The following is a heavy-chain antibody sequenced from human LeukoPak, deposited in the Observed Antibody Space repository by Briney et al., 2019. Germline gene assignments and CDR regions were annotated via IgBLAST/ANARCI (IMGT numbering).Heavy chain of an antibody. J-gene: IGHJ6*02. V-gene: IGHV3-21*01. D-gene: IGHD2-2*01. CDR3: AREREYCSSTSCSQNYYYGMDV. Sequence: KPGGSLRLSCAASGFTFSSYSMTWVRQAPGKGLEWVSSISSSSSYIYYADSVKGRFTISRDNAKNSLYLQMNSLRAEDTAVYYCAREREYCSSTSCSQNYYYGMDVWGQGTTVTVSS. CDR2: ISSSSSYI. CDR1: GFTFSSYS.